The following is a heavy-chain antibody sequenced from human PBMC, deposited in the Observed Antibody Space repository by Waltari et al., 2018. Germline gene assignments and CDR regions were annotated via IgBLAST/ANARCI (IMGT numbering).Heavy chain of an antibody. CDR1: GFTFSSYG. V-gene: IGHV3-33*01. D-gene: IGHD4-17*01. CDR2: IWYDGSNK. Sequence: QVQLVESGGGVVQPGRSLRLSCAASGFTFSSYGMHWVRQAPGKGLEWVAVIWYDGSNKYYADSVKGRFTISRDNSKNTLYLQMNSLRAEDTAVYYCARDRTDDYGGPGPDYWGQGTLVTVSS. J-gene: IGHJ4*02. CDR3: ARDRTDDYGGPGPDY.